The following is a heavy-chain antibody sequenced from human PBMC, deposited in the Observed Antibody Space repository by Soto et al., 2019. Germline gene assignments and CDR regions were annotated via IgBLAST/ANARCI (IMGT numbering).Heavy chain of an antibody. D-gene: IGHD3-10*01. CDR2: IYSGGST. V-gene: IGHV3-66*01. CDR3: ASTLYGSGSYYNPSFDI. CDR1: GFTVSSNY. Sequence: GGSLRLSCAASGFTVSSNYMSWVRQAPGKGLEWVSVIYSGGSTYYADSVKGRFTISRDNSKNTLYLQMNSLRAEDTAVYYCASTLYGSGSYYNPSFDIWGQGTMVTVSS. J-gene: IGHJ3*02.